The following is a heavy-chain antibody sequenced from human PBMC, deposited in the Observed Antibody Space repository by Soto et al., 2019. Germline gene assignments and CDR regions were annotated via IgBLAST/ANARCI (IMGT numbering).Heavy chain of an antibody. CDR1: GGSISSSSYY. V-gene: IGHV4-39*01. D-gene: IGHD4-17*01. Sequence: SETLSLTCTVSGGSISSSSYYWGWIRQPPGKGLEWIGSIYYSGSTYYNPSLKSRVTISVDTSKNQFSLKLSSVTAADTAVYYCARHGYGGKGKVDYWGQGTLVTVSS. CDR2: IYYSGST. J-gene: IGHJ4*02. CDR3: ARHGYGGKGKVDY.